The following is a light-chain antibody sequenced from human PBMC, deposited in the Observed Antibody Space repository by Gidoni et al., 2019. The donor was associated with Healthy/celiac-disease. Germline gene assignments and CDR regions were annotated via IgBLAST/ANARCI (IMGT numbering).Light chain of an antibody. Sequence: DIQMTQSPSSLSASVGDRVTITCQASQDISNYLNWYQQKPGKAPKLLIYDASNLETGVPSRFSGSGSGTDFTFTISSLQPEDIATYYCQQYDNLPCFXGXTKVEIK. CDR1: QDISNY. CDR2: DAS. J-gene: IGKJ4*01. CDR3: QQYDNLPC. V-gene: IGKV1-33*01.